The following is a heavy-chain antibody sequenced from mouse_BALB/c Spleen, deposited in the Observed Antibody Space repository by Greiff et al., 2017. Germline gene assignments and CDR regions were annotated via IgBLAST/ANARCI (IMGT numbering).Heavy chain of an antibody. J-gene: IGHJ3*01. CDR3: ARQDVDGYYPH. CDR1: GFTFSSYT. D-gene: IGHD2-3*01. V-gene: IGHV5-12-2*01. CDR2: ISNGGGST. Sequence: DVMLVESGGGLVQPGGSLKLSCAASGFTFSSYTMSWVRQTPEKRLEWVAYISNGGGSTYYPDTVKGRFTISRDNAKNTLYLQMSSLKSEDTAMYYCARQDVDGYYPHWGQGTLVTVSA.